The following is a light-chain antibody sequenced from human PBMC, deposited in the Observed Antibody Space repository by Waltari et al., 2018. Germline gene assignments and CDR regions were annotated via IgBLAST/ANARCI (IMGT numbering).Light chain of an antibody. CDR3: SSYTSSSTLVV. V-gene: IGLV2-14*01. J-gene: IGLJ2*01. CDR1: SSDVGGYNY. Sequence: QSALTQPASVSGSPGQSITISCTGTSSDVGGYNYVSWYQQHPGNAPKLRIYEVSNRPAGVSNRFSVSKSGNTASLTISGRQAEDEADYYCSSYTSSSTLVVFGGGTKLTVL. CDR2: EVS.